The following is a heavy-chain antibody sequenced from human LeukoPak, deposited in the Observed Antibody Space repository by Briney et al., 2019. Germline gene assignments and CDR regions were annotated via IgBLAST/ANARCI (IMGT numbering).Heavy chain of an antibody. CDR2: IYPVDSDT. CDR3: ARHYPGGDYFIDY. V-gene: IGHV5-51*01. D-gene: IGHD4-17*01. Sequence: GESLKISCKGSGYSFTSYWIGGVRQMPGKGMEGVCIIYPVDSDTRYIPSFQVHVTISADKSISTAYLQWSSLKASDTAMYYCARHYPGGDYFIDYWGQGTLVTVSS. CDR1: GYSFTSYW. J-gene: IGHJ4*02.